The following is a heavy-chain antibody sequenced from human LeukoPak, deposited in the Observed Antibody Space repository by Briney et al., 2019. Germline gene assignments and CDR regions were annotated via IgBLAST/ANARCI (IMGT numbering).Heavy chain of an antibody. J-gene: IGHJ4*02. Sequence: SETLSLTCAVYGGSFSGYYWSWIRQPPGKGLEWIGEINHSGSTNYNPSLKSRVTISVDTSKNQFSLKLSSVTAADTAVYYCARKPRALRFLEWSTPYYYFDYWGQGTLVTVSS. D-gene: IGHD3-3*01. CDR3: ARKPRALRFLEWSTPYYYFDY. CDR1: GGSFSGYY. CDR2: INHSGST. V-gene: IGHV4-34*01.